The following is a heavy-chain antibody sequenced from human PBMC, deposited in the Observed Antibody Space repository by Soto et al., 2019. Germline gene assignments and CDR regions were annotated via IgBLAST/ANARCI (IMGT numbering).Heavy chain of an antibody. Sequence: SVKVSCKASGFTFTSSAFQWVRQARGQRLEWIGWIAVGSGYTNYAQRFQDRVTLTRDMSTATTYMELSRLTSEDTAIYYCAADATAWQQMVPYDYWGQGTLVTVSS. CDR2: IAVGSGYT. V-gene: IGHV1-58*01. CDR3: AADATAWQQMVPYDY. CDR1: GFTFTSSA. D-gene: IGHD2-8*01. J-gene: IGHJ4*02.